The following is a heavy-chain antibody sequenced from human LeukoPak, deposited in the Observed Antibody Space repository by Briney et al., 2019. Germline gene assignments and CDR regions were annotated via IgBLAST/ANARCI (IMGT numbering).Heavy chain of an antibody. J-gene: IGHJ3*02. D-gene: IGHD3-22*01. V-gene: IGHV3-21*01. CDR3: VRELPARDGSGYSVFGDAFDI. CDR2: ISSSSSYI. CDR1: GFTFSSYS. Sequence: GGSLRLSCAASGFTFSSYSMNWVRQAPGKGLEWVSAISSSSSYIYYADSVKGRVTIPRDNAKNSLYLQMNSLRAEDTGVYFCVRELPARDGSGYSVFGDAFDIWGQGPMVTVSS.